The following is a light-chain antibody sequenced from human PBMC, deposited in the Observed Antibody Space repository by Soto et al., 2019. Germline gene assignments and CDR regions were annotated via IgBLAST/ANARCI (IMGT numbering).Light chain of an antibody. J-gene: IGKJ1*01. CDR3: QQYNSFPWT. V-gene: IGKV1-5*03. Sequence: DIQMTQSPSTLSASVGDRVTITCRASQSINRWLAWYQQKPGKAPKLLIYKASSLESGVPSRFSGGGIGTEFSLSISSLQPDDFATYYCQQYNSFPWTFGQGTKVDIK. CDR1: QSINRW. CDR2: KAS.